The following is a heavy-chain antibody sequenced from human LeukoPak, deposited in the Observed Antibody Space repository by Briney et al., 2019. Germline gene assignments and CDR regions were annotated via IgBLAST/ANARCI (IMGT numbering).Heavy chain of an antibody. Sequence: SETLSLTCAVYGGSFSGYYWSWIRQPPGKGLEWIGEINHSGSTNYNPSLKSRVTISVDTSKNQFSLKLSSVTAADTAVYYCARAAIRYRTYGMDVWGQGTTVTVSS. CDR3: ARAAIRYRTYGMDV. CDR1: GGSFSGYY. V-gene: IGHV4-34*01. CDR2: INHSGST. J-gene: IGHJ6*02. D-gene: IGHD3-9*01.